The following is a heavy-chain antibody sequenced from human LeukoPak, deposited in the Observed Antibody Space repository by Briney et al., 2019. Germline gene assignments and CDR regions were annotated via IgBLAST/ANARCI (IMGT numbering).Heavy chain of an antibody. D-gene: IGHD6-6*01. J-gene: IGHJ6*02. Sequence: ASVKVSSKASGYTFTVYYMHWVRQAPRQGVEWMGWINPNSGGPNYTQKFQGSVTMTRDTSISTAYMELSRLRSDDTAVYYCATLEYSSSGGMDVWGQGATVTVSS. CDR1: GYTFTVYY. V-gene: IGHV1-2*02. CDR3: ATLEYSSSGGMDV. CDR2: INPNSGGP.